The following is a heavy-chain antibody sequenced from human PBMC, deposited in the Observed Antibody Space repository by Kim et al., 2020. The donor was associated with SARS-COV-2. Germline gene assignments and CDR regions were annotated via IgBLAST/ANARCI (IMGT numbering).Heavy chain of an antibody. D-gene: IGHD5-12*01. CDR1: GGSINSGSYY. CDR3: TRQYSGYARGAFDI. Sequence: SETLSLTCTVSGGSINSGSYYWGWIRQPPGQGLEWIGSIYYSGSTYYNPSLKNRVSISVDTSKNQFSLNLSSVTAADTAVYYCTRQYSGYARGAFDIWGQGTMVPASS. CDR2: IYYSGST. J-gene: IGHJ3*02. V-gene: IGHV4-39*01.